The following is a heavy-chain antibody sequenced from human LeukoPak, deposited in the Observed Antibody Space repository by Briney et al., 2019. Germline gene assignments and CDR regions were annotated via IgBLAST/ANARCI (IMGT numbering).Heavy chain of an antibody. CDR3: ARDFRILGRPAYYYYGMDV. Sequence: GASVKVSCKASGGTFSSYAISWVRQAPGQGLEWMGGIIPIFGTANYAQKFQGRVTITADESTSTAYMELSSLRSEDTAVYYCARDFRILGRPAYYYYGMDVWGQGTTVTVSS. D-gene: IGHD5-18*01. J-gene: IGHJ6*02. V-gene: IGHV1-69*13. CDR2: IIPIFGTA. CDR1: GGTFSSYA.